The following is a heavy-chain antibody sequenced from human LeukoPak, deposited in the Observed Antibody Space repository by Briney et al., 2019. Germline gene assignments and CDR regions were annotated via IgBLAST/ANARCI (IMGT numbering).Heavy chain of an antibody. Sequence: GRSLRLSCAASGFTFSSYAMHWVRQAPGKGLEWVAVISYDGSNKYYADPVKGRFTISRDNSKNTLYLQMNSLRAEDTAVYYCARQAQLPSPSYYYYYGMDVWGQGTTVTVSS. CDR2: ISYDGSNK. J-gene: IGHJ6*02. D-gene: IGHD2-2*01. V-gene: IGHV3-30-3*01. CDR3: ARQAQLPSPSYYYYYGMDV. CDR1: GFTFSSYA.